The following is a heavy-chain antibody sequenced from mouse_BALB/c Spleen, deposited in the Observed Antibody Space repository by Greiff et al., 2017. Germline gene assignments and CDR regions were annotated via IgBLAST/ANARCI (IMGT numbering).Heavy chain of an antibody. CDR2: INPSNGRT. CDR1: GYTFTSYW. Sequence: VQLQQPGAELVKPGASVKLSCKASGYTFTSYWMHWVKQRPGQGLEWIGEINPSNGRTNYNEKFKSKATLTVDKSSSTAYMQLSSLTSEDSAVYYCARGGGNWGSMDYWGQGTSVTVSS. D-gene: IGHD4-1*01. V-gene: IGHV1S81*02. J-gene: IGHJ4*01. CDR3: ARGGGNWGSMDY.